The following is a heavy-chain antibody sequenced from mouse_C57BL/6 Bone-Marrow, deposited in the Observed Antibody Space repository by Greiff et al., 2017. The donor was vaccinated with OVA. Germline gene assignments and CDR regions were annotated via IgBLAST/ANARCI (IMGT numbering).Heavy chain of an antibody. CDR2: IYPGNSDT. CDR3: TRGIEGAMDY. V-gene: IGHV1-5*01. Sequence: VQLQQSGTVLARPGASVKMSCKTSGYTFTSYWMHWVKQRPGQGLEWIGAIYPGNSDTSYNQKFTGQAKLTAVTSASTAYMELSSLTNEDSAVCYSTRGIEGAMDYWGQGTSVTVSS. CDR1: GYTFTSYW. J-gene: IGHJ4*01.